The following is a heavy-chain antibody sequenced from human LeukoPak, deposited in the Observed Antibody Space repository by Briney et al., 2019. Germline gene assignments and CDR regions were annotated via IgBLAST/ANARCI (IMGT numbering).Heavy chain of an antibody. V-gene: IGHV3-9*01. Sequence: GGSLRLSCAASGFTFDDYAMHWVRQAPGKGLEWVSGISWNSGSIGYADSVKGRFTISRDNAKNSLYLQMDSLRAEDTALYYCAARPYCTTATCPKTNWFDPWGQGTLVTVSS. D-gene: IGHD2-8*01. CDR1: GFTFDDYA. CDR3: AARPYCTTATCPKTNWFDP. J-gene: IGHJ5*02. CDR2: ISWNSGSI.